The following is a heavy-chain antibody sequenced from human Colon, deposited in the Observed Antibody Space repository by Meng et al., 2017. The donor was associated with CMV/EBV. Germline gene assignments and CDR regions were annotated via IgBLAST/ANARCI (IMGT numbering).Heavy chain of an antibody. CDR3: ATDYGDYYFDR. D-gene: IGHD4-17*01. Sequence: QLQLQESGPGLVKPSETLSLTCTVSGGSISSSTYYWGWIRQTPGKGLEWIRNIYYSGYTYYNPSLKSRLTISVDTSKNQFSLKLTSVTAADTAVYYCATDYGDYYFDRWGQGTLVTVSS. V-gene: IGHV4-39*07. J-gene: IGHJ4*02. CDR2: IYYSGYT. CDR1: GGSISSSTYY.